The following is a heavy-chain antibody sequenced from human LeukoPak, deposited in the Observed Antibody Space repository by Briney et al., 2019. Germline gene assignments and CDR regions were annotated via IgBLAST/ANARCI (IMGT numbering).Heavy chain of an antibody. CDR2: FDPEDGET. Sequence: GASVKVSCKVSGYTLTELSMHWVRQAPGKGLEWMGGFDPEDGETIYAQKFQGRVTMTEDTSTDTAYMELSSLRSEDTAVYYCATDGRYYYYYGMDVWGQGTTVTVSS. CDR1: GYTLTELS. J-gene: IGHJ6*02. CDR3: ATDGRYYYYYGMDV. V-gene: IGHV1-24*01.